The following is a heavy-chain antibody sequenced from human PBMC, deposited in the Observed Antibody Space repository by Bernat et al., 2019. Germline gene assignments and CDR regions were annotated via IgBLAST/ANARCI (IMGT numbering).Heavy chain of an antibody. D-gene: IGHD3-22*01. Sequence: EVQLVESGGGLVQPGGSLRLSCAASGFTFTNAWMNWVRQAPGKGLEWVGRIKSKTDGGTTDYAAPVKGRFTISRDDSKNTLYLQMNSLKTEDTAVYYCTTDGIVVVTKALDNWGQGTLVTVSS. CDR3: TTDGIVVVTKALDN. CDR1: GFTFTNAW. V-gene: IGHV3-15*07. CDR2: IKSKTDGGTT. J-gene: IGHJ4*02.